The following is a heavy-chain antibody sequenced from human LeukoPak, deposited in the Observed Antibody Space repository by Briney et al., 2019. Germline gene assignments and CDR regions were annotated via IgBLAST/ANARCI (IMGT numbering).Heavy chain of an antibody. J-gene: IGHJ4*02. V-gene: IGHV3-9*01. CDR3: AKGRRELRSYFDY. D-gene: IGHD1-26*01. CDR1: GFTFDDYA. Sequence: GRSLRLSCAASGFTFDDYAMHWVRQAPGKGLEWVSGISWNSGSIGYADSVKGRFTISRDNAKNSLYLQMNSLRAEDTALYYCAKGRRELRSYFDYWGQGTLVTVSS. CDR2: ISWNSGSI.